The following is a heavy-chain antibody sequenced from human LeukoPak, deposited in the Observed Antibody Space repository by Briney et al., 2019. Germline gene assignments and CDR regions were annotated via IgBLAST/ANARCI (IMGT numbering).Heavy chain of an antibody. D-gene: IGHD3-22*01. J-gene: IGHJ3*02. CDR1: GFTFSSYG. CDR2: IRYDGSNK. Sequence: GGSLRLSCAASGFTFSSYGMHWVRQAPGKGLEWVAFIRYDGSNKYYADSVKGRFTISRDNSKNTLYLQMNSLRAEDTAVYYCARVHMIVVVHDAFDIWGQGTMVTVSS. V-gene: IGHV3-30*02. CDR3: ARVHMIVVVHDAFDI.